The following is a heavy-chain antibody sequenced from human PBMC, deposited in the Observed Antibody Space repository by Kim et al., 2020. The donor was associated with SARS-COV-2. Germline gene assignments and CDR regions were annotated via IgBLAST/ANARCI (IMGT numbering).Heavy chain of an antibody. Sequence: SETLSLTCTVSGGSISSYYWSWIRQPPGKGLEWIGYIFYSGSTNYNPSLKSRVTISVDTSKNQFSLKLSSVTAADTAVYYCARLQVVTALGAFDIWGQGTMVTVSS. J-gene: IGHJ3*02. V-gene: IGHV4-59*08. CDR2: IFYSGST. D-gene: IGHD2-21*02. CDR1: GGSISSYY. CDR3: ARLQVVTALGAFDI.